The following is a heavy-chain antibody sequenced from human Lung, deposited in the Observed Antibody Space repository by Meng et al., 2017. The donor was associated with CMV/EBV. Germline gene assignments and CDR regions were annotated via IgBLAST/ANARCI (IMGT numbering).Heavy chain of an antibody. Sequence: SCAASGLTFSSYWMHWVRQAPGKGLVWVSRINSDGSSTSYADSVKGRFTISRDNAKNTLYLQMNSLRAEDTAVYYCARDKVRYYDFWSGYGGMDVXGQGXTVTVSS. CDR1: GLTFSSYW. J-gene: IGHJ6*02. V-gene: IGHV3-74*01. D-gene: IGHD3-3*01. CDR2: INSDGSST. CDR3: ARDKVRYYDFWSGYGGMDV.